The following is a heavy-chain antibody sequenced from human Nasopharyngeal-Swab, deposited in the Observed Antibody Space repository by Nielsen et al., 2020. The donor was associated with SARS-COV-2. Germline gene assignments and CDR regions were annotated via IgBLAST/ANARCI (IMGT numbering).Heavy chain of an antibody. CDR3: AKDVNGYSSSPHFDY. CDR1: GFTFSSYA. Sequence: GESLKISCAASGFTFSSYAMSWVRQAPGKGLEWVSIISGSGNTTYYADSVNDRFTISRDNSKNTLYLQMNSLRAEDTAVYYCAKDVNGYSSSPHFDYWGQGTLVTVSS. D-gene: IGHD6-6*01. CDR2: ISGSGNTT. J-gene: IGHJ4*02. V-gene: IGHV3-23*01.